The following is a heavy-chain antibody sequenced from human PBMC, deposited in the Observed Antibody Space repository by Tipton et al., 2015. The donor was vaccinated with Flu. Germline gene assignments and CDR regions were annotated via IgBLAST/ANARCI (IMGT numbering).Heavy chain of an antibody. V-gene: IGHV4-4*07. J-gene: IGHJ2*01. CDR1: GGPIGNYY. D-gene: IGHD4-17*01. CDR2: IFTTGSA. CDR3: AREYTPYGDYYYFDV. Sequence: TLSLTCTVSGGPIGNYYWSWIRQPAGKGLEWIGRIFTTGSATYNPSLKSRVTMSLDTSKNQFSLKMTSVTAADTAMYYCAREYTPYGDYYYFDVWGRGPLVSFSS.